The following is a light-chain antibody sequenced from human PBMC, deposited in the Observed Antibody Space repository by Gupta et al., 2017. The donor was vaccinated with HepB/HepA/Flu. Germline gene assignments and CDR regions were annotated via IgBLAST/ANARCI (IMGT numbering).Light chain of an antibody. J-gene: IGKJ1*01. V-gene: IGKV3-20*01. CDR2: GTS. CDR1: QRVNTYY. Sequence: ILLTQSAGTLPLSPGERATLPCRSRQRVNTYYLAWYQQIPGQPPRLLIYGTSSRATGIPDRFSGSGSGTDFTLTISRLEPEDLAVYYCQQYETSPWTFGQGTKVEIK. CDR3: QQYETSPWT.